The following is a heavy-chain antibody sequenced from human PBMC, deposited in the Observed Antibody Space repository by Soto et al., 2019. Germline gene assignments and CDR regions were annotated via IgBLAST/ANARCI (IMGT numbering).Heavy chain of an antibody. V-gene: IGHV4-61*08. CDR1: GASVGSRAHH. J-gene: IGHJ4*02. CDR3: VTEYYQTDDYHKID. CDR2: VHYSGDT. D-gene: IGHD3-16*01. Sequence: QVQLQESGPGLLRPSETLSLTCAVSGASVGSRAHHWSWIRQTPGKGLEWIAYVHYSGDTKSNPSLESRVTISMDRCRNLISLWLSGVTAADKAIYYCVTEYYQTDDYHKIDWGEGTLVTVSS.